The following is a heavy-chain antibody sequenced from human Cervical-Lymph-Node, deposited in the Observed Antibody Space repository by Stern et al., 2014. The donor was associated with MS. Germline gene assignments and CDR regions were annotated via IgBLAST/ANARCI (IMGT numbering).Heavy chain of an antibody. CDR3: ARRGHGYMGIDY. V-gene: IGHV5-51*03. Sequence: EVQLLESGAEVRKPGESLRISCEVSGYRFTNNWIGWVRQVPGKGLEWLGIIYPGDSETRSSPPFQGQVTILVDKSNSITYLQWSSLKASDTAIYYCARRGHGYMGIDYWGQGTLVTVSS. D-gene: IGHD1-1*01. CDR2: IYPGDSET. J-gene: IGHJ4*02. CDR1: GYRFTNNW.